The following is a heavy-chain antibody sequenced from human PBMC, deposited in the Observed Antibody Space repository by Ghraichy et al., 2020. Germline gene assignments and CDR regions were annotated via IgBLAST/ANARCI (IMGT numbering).Heavy chain of an antibody. CDR3: ARLTWVQLWLGSYYFDY. J-gene: IGHJ4*02. D-gene: IGHD5-18*01. CDR1: GGSLSSSGYY. CDR2: GYYSGTT. Sequence: SETLSLTCTVSGGSLSSSGYYWGWVRQPPGKGLEWIGNGYYSGTTYYNPALKSRVTISVDTTKSQFSLKLSSLTAADTAVYFCARLTWVQLWLGSYYFDYWSQGTLVTVSS. V-gene: IGHV4-39*01.